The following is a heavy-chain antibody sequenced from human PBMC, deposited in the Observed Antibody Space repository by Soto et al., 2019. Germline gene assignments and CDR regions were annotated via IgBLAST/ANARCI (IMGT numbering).Heavy chain of an antibody. CDR3: AKDRVGGTFYTPLGF. D-gene: IGHD1-7*01. V-gene: IGHV3-30*18. CDR1: GFNFDNYG. CDR2: ITYDGSFQ. Sequence: GGSLRLSCQASGFNFDNYGMHWVRQAPGKGLEWVAVITYDGSFQNYADSVKGRFTISRYNTKNTLFLHLNSLKPEDTAVYHCAKDRVGGTFYTPLGFWGQGTLVTVSS. J-gene: IGHJ4*02.